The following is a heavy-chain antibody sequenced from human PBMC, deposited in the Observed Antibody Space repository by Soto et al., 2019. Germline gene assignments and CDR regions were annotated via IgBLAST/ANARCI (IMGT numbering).Heavy chain of an antibody. CDR3: ATYTVGEGGRGY. Sequence: QVQLQESGPGLVKPSETLSLTCTVSGGSMRGQHWSWIRQPPGKGLEWIGHHSDSTNYNPPLKSTITISTDTSKIQFSLKLSSVTAADTAVYYCATYTVGEGGRGYWGQGTLVTVSS. D-gene: IGHD3-16*01. CDR2: HHSDST. J-gene: IGHJ4*02. CDR1: GGSMRGQH. V-gene: IGHV4-4*09.